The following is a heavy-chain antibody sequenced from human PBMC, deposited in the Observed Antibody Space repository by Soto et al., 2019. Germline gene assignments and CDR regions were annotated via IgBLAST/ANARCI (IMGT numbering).Heavy chain of an antibody. J-gene: IGHJ3*01. V-gene: IGHV4-34*01. CDR2: INHRGST. CDR1: GGPFNDYY. CDR3: ARVERGTRTTVVDSFDL. Sequence: QMQLQQWGAGLLKPSETLSLTCAVYGGPFNDYYWSWIRQPPGAGLEWIGEINHRGSTHDNPSLKSGVTLSVDTSKSQFSLKLGSVTAADTAVYDCARVERGTRTTVVDSFDLWGQGTMGTVSS. D-gene: IGHD1-1*01.